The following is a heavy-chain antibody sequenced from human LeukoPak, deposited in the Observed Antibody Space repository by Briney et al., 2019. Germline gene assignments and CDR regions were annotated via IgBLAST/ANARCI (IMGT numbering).Heavy chain of an antibody. Sequence: PSETLSLTCAVYGGSFSGYYWSWIRQPPGKGLEWIGEINHSGSTNYNPSLKSRVTISVDTSKNQFSLKLSSVTAADTAVYYCARGSPYSSSWYAFPVYYYYGMDVWGQGTTVTVS. D-gene: IGHD6-13*01. J-gene: IGHJ6*02. CDR3: ARGSPYSSSWYAFPVYYYYGMDV. CDR1: GGSFSGYY. CDR2: INHSGST. V-gene: IGHV4-34*01.